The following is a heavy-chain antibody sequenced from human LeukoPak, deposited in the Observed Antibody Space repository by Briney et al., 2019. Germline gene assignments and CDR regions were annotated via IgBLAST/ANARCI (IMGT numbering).Heavy chain of an antibody. CDR1: GGSISSYY. V-gene: IGHV4-4*07. J-gene: IGHJ5*02. CDR3: ARGRPWFDP. CDR2: IYTSGST. Sequence: SETLSLTCTVSGGSISSYYWSWIRQPAGKGLESIGRIYTSGSTNYNPSLKSRIPMSVDTSKNQLSLKLTSVTAADTAVYYCARGRPWFDPWGQGTLVTVSS.